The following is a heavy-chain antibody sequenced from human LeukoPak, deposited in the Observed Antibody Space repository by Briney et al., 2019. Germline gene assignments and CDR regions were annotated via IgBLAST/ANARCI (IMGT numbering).Heavy chain of an antibody. Sequence: PGGSLRLSCAASGFTFSTYSMNWVRQAPGKGLEWVSSISGTSSYIYYADSVKGRFTISRDNAKNSLSLQMNSLRAEDTAVYYCARDLVRGVIITAVAFDIWGQGTMVTVSS. CDR2: ISGTSSYI. CDR1: GFTFSTYS. D-gene: IGHD3-10*01. CDR3: ARDLVRGVIITAVAFDI. J-gene: IGHJ3*02. V-gene: IGHV3-21*01.